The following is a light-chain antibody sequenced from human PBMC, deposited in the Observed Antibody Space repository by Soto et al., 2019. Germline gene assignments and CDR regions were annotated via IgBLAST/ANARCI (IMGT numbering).Light chain of an antibody. CDR3: ASRDDSLNGYV. CDR2: SND. Sequence: QSVLTQPPSASGTPGQRVTISCSGSSSNIGSNTVNWYQQLPGTAPKLLIYSNDQRPSGVPDRFSGSKSGTSASLATSGLQSEDEAHYYCASRDDSLNGYVFGTGTKVTVL. J-gene: IGLJ1*01. CDR1: SSNIGSNT. V-gene: IGLV1-44*01.